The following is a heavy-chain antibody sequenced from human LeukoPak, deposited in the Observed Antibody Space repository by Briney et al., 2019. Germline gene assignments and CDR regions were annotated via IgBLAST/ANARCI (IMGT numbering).Heavy chain of an antibody. CDR3: ARGPYGDYVFDY. D-gene: IGHD4-17*01. CDR1: GFTFSSYS. V-gene: IGHV3-21*01. Sequence: WGSLRLSCAASGFTFSSYSMNWVRQAPGKGLEWVSSISSSSYIYYADSVKGRFTISRDNAKNSLYLQMNSLRAEDTAVYYCARGPYGDYVFDYWGQGTLVTVSS. CDR2: ISSSSYI. J-gene: IGHJ4*02.